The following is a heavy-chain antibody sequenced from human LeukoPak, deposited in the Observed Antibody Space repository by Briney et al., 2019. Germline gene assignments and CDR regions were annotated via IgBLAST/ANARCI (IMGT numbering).Heavy chain of an antibody. V-gene: IGHV3-23*01. CDR2: ISGSGGST. Sequence: PGGSLRLSCAASGFTFSSYAMSWVRQAPGKGLEWVSAISGSGGSTYYADSVKGRFTISRDNSKNTLYLQMNSLRAEDTAVYYCARPGYSRSWYEVLGFDIWGQGTMVTVSS. J-gene: IGHJ3*02. D-gene: IGHD6-13*01. CDR1: GFTFSSYA. CDR3: ARPGYSRSWYEVLGFDI.